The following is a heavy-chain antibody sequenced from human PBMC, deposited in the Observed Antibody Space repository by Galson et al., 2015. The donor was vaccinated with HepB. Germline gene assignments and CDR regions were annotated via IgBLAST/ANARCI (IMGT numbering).Heavy chain of an antibody. CDR1: GFTFSSYA. J-gene: IGHJ4*02. D-gene: IGHD3-22*01. V-gene: IGHV3-30*04. Sequence: LRLSCAASGFTFSSYAMHWVRQAPGKGLEWVAVISYDGSNKYYADSVKGRFTISRDNSKNALYLQMNSLRAEDTAVYYCASAYYYDSSGYDYWGQGTLVTVSS. CDR3: ASAYYYDSSGYDY. CDR2: ISYDGSNK.